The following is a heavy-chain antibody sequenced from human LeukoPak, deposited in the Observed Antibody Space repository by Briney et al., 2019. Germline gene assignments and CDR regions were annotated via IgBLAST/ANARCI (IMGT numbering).Heavy chain of an antibody. J-gene: IGHJ1*01. D-gene: IGHD3-10*01. CDR1: GASIGNNNW. V-gene: IGHV4-4*02. Sequence: SETLSLTCSVSGASIGNNNWWNWMRQPPGKGLEWIGDIFHAGSTNYNPSLKSRVTISLDKSKNQFSLTLTSVTAADTAVYYCAVLEGYYSGSGTYHWGQGILVTVSS. CDR2: IFHAGST. CDR3: AVLEGYYSGSGTYH.